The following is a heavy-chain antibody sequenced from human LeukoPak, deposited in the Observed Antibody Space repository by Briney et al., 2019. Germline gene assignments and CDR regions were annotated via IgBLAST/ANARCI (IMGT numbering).Heavy chain of an antibody. V-gene: IGHV5-51*01. D-gene: IGHD6-13*01. CDR2: IYPGDSDT. J-gene: IGHJ6*03. CDR3: ARLMGTSSSSWYYYYYYMDV. CDR1: GYSFTSYW. Sequence: GESLKISCKGSGYSFTSYWIGWVRQMPGKGLEWMGIIYPGDSDTRYSPSFQGQVTISADKSISTAYLQWSSLKASDTAMYYCARLMGTSSSSWYYYYYYMDVWGKGTTVTVSS.